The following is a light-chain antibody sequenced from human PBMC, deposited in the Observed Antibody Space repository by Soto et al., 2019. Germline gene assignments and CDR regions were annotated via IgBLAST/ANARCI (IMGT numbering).Light chain of an antibody. V-gene: IGKV3-20*01. CDR2: NAS. CDR3: QQYGSSLPWT. J-gene: IGKJ1*01. Sequence: EIVLTQSPGTLSLSPGERATLSCRASQIVSSNYLAWYQQKPGQAPRLLIPNASRRATGIPDRFSGSGSATDFTLTIAGLEPEDFAMYYCQQYGSSLPWTFGQGTKVDIK. CDR1: QIVSSNY.